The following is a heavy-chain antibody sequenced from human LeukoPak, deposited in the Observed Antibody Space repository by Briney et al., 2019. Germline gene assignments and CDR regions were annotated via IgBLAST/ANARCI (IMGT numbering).Heavy chain of an antibody. Sequence: SQTLSLTCAISGDIVSSNSAAWDWIRQCPSRGLEWLGRTYYRSKWYNDYALSVKSRLTINPDTSKNQFSLQLNSVTPEDTAVYYCARGSLRTIDYWGQGTLVTISS. J-gene: IGHJ4*02. CDR2: TYYRSKWYN. CDR3: ARGSLRTIDY. V-gene: IGHV6-1*01. CDR1: GDIVSSNSAA.